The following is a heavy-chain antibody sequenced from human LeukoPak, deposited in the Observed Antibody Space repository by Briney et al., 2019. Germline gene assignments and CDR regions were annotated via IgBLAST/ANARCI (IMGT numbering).Heavy chain of an antibody. Sequence: PGGSLRLSCAASGVSSDDYGVSWVRQAPGEGLEWGSGTIWSGGRKDYADSVKSRFTISRDNAKNSLYLQLHSMRAEDTALYYCARDREWFGDHYYYMDVWGKGTTVTVSS. CDR2: TIWSGGRK. D-gene: IGHD3-10*01. CDR3: ARDREWFGDHYYYMDV. CDR1: GVSSDDYG. J-gene: IGHJ6*03. V-gene: IGHV3-20*04.